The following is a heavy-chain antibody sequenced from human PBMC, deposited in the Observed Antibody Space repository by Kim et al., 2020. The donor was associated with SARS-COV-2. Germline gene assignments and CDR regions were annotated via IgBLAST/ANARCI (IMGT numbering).Heavy chain of an antibody. CDR3: AKTRGDYPYFDY. Sequence: YANPVKGRFTIARDNSKTTLYLQMNSLRAEDTAVYYCAKTRGDYPYFDYWGQGTLVTVSS. D-gene: IGHD4-17*01. V-gene: IGHV3-23*03. J-gene: IGHJ4*02.